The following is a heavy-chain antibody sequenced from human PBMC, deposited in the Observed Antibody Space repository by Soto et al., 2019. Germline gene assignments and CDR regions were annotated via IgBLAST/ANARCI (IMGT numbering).Heavy chain of an antibody. Sequence: GSLRLSCAASGFPCGSYDMTWVRQAPGKGLEWVSTILVDGRTFYVDSVKGRFTISRDNSRNTVYLQMDSLTAGDTALYYCAKATATGGGAFDFCGQGTMVTVSS. CDR1: GFPCGSYD. V-gene: IGHV3-23*01. CDR3: AKATATGGGAFDF. D-gene: IGHD2-8*02. J-gene: IGHJ3*01. CDR2: ILVDGRT.